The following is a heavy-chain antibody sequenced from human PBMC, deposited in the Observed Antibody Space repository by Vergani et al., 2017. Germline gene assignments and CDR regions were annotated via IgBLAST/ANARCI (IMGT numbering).Heavy chain of an antibody. Sequence: QVQLQQWGGGLLKPSETLSLTCVVNGGSFTSYHWKWIRQSPGEGLEWVGDIDHTGRPDYNPSLKSRLTMSVDKSRNQFSLTLNSVTATDTAIYFCARVKTDTNGRLYYYSYMDVWGQGTAVTVS. D-gene: IGHD2-8*01. V-gene: IGHV4-34*01. CDR1: GGSFTSYH. J-gene: IGHJ6*03. CDR2: IDHTGRP. CDR3: ARVKTDTNGRLYYYSYMDV.